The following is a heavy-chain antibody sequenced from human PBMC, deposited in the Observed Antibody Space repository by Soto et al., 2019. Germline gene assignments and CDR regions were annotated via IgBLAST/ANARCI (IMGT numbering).Heavy chain of an antibody. CDR3: TKSTVPSCYSSFDH. D-gene: IGHD2-15*01. Sequence: EVQLVESGGGLVQPGRSLRLSCATSGFTFDDFAIHWVRQAPGKGLEWVSGISSTGGTIGYGDSVRGRFTISRDNARNSLYLQMNSLRVEDTALYYCTKSTVPSCYSSFDHFGQGTLVTVSS. V-gene: IGHV3-9*01. J-gene: IGHJ4*02. CDR1: GFTFDDFA. CDR2: ISSTGGTI.